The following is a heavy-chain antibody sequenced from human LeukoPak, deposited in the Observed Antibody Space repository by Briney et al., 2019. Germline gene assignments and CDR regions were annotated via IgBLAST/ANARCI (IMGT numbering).Heavy chain of an antibody. V-gene: IGHV4-59*08. J-gene: IGHJ4*02. CDR3: ARHPLAVAGKPRHIDY. CDR1: GGSISDYY. Sequence: SETLSLTCTVSGGSISDYYWSWIRQPAGKGLEWIGYIYYSGSTNYNPSLKSRVTISVDTSKNQFSLKLSSVTAADTAVYYCARHPLAVAGKPRHIDYWGQGTLVTVSS. D-gene: IGHD6-19*01. CDR2: IYYSGST.